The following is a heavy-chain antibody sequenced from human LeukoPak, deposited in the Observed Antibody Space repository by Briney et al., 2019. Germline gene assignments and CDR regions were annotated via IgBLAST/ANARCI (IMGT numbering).Heavy chain of an antibody. CDR1: DYSISTGYY. Sequence: SETLSLTCAVSDYSISTGYYWGWIRQPPGKGLEWIGNIWHSGGNYYNPSLKSRVTISLDTSKNQFSLRLTPVTAADTAVYYCARDPSSTGYYWGQGILVIVSS. V-gene: IGHV4-38-2*02. CDR2: IWHSGGN. D-gene: IGHD4-17*01. J-gene: IGHJ4*02. CDR3: ARDPSSTGYY.